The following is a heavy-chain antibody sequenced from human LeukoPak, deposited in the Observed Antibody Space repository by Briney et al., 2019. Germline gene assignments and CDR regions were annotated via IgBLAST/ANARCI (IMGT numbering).Heavy chain of an antibody. D-gene: IGHD6-6*01. CDR1: GFMFSSNW. CDR3: AEITGGYSSSARPDY. V-gene: IGHV3-23*01. J-gene: IGHJ4*02. Sequence: GGSLRLPCAASGFMFSSNWMSWVRQAPGKGLEWVSAISSSGDSTYYADSVKGRFTISRDNSKNTLYLYMNSQRAEDTAVYYCAEITGGYSSSARPDYWGQGTLVTVSS. CDR2: ISSSGDST.